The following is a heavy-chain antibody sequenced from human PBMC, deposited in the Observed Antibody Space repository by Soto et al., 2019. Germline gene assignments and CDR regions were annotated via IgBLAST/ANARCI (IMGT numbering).Heavy chain of an antibody. CDR2: IYYSGAS. CDR3: VGGGGLYCSGGSCYDYFDY. D-gene: IGHD2-15*01. Sequence: QVQLQESGPGLVKPSQTLSLTCTVSGGSISSGGYNWSWIRHRPGKGLEWIGYIYYSGASYYNPSLKSRVTTSVDTSENQFSLKLSSVTAADTAVYYCVGGGGLYCSGGSCYDYFDYWGQGTLVTVSS. V-gene: IGHV4-31*03. J-gene: IGHJ4*02. CDR1: GGSISSGGYN.